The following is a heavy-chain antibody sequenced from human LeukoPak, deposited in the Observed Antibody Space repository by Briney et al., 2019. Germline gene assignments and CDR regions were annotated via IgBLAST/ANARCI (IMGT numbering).Heavy chain of an antibody. V-gene: IGHV1-69*04. Sequence: ASVKVSCKASGGTFSSYTISWVRQAPGQGLEWMGRIIPILGIANYAQKFQGRVTITADKSTSTAYLELSSLRSEDTAVYYCAREGQMATITGAFDIWAKGQWSPSLQ. D-gene: IGHD5-12*01. J-gene: IGHJ3*02. CDR3: AREGQMATITGAFDI. CDR2: IIPILGIA. CDR1: GGTFSSYT.